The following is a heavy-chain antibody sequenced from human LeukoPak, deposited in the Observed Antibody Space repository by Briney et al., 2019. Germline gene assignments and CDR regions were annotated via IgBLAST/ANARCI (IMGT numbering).Heavy chain of an antibody. D-gene: IGHD3-10*01. CDR3: ARAGSYLRYFDY. Sequence: SETLSLTCTVSGGSISSSSYYWGWIRQPPGKGLEWMGSIYYSGSTYYNPSLKSRVTISVDTSKNQFSLKLSSVTAADTAVYYCARAGSYLRYFDYWGQGTLVTVSS. J-gene: IGHJ4*02. CDR1: GGSISSSSYY. V-gene: IGHV4-39*01. CDR2: IYYSGST.